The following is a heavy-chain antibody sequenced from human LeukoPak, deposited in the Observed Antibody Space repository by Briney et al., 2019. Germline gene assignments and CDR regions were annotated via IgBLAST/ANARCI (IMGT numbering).Heavy chain of an antibody. V-gene: IGHV4-34*01. J-gene: IGHJ1*01. CDR3: ARASSGWSRGYFQH. CDR1: GGSFSGYY. CDR2: INHSGST. Sequence: SETLSLTCAVYGGSFSGYYWSWIRQPPGKGLEWIGEINHSGSTNYNPSLKSRVTISVDTSKNQFSLKLSSVTAADTAVYYCARASSGWSRGYFQHWGQGTLVTVSS. D-gene: IGHD6-19*01.